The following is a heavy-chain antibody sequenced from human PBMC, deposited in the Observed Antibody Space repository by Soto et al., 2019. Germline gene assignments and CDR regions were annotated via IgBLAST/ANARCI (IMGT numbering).Heavy chain of an antibody. V-gene: IGHV3-48*03. CDR3: ARAAGIMTRGFHGMDV. D-gene: IGHD3-10*01. Sequence: EVQLVESGGDLVQPGGSLRLSCAASGFVFSSYEMNWVRQAPGKGLEWISYISSSASTIHYADSVKGRFTISRDNAKNSLYLQMNSLRAEDSAIYYCARAAGIMTRGFHGMDVWGKGTTVTVSS. CDR2: ISSSASTI. CDR1: GFVFSSYE. J-gene: IGHJ6*04.